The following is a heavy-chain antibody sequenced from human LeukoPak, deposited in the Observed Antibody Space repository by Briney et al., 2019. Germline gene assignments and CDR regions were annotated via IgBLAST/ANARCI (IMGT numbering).Heavy chain of an antibody. D-gene: IGHD3-16*01. CDR2: ISAYNGNT. CDR1: GYTFTSYG. CDR3: ARDYDYVWGSPGSAFDI. V-gene: IGHV1-18*01. J-gene: IGHJ3*02. Sequence: ASVKVSCXASGYTFTSYGISWVRQAPGQGLEWMGWISAYNGNTNYAQKLQGRVTMTTDTTTSTAYMERRSLRSDDTAVYYCARDYDYVWGSPGSAFDIWGQGTMVTVSS.